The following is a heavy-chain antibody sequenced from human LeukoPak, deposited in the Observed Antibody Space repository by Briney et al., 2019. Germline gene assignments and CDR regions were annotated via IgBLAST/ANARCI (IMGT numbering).Heavy chain of an antibody. V-gene: IGHV3-7*01. J-gene: IGHJ3*02. CDR2: IKLDGSEK. D-gene: IGHD1-26*01. Sequence: GGSLRLSCAASGFTFSSYAMSWVRQAPGKGLEWVANIKLDGSEKYYVDSVKGRFTISRDNAKNSLYLQMNRLRAEDTAVYYCARAFSGTYVVDAFDIWGQGTMVTVSS. CDR1: GFTFSSYA. CDR3: ARAFSGTYVVDAFDI.